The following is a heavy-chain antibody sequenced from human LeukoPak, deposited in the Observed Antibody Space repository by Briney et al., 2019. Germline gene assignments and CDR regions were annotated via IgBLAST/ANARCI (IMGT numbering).Heavy chain of an antibody. CDR1: GYTFTSYG. J-gene: IGHJ4*02. V-gene: IGHV1-18*01. Sequence: ASVKVSCKASGYTFTSYGISWVRQAPGQGLEWMGWISAYNGNTNYAQKLQGRVTMTTDTSTSTAYMELRSLRSDDTAVYYCATHFMITFGGVIVNDYWGQGTLVTVSS. CDR2: ISAYNGNT. D-gene: IGHD3-16*02. CDR3: ATHFMITFGGVIVNDY.